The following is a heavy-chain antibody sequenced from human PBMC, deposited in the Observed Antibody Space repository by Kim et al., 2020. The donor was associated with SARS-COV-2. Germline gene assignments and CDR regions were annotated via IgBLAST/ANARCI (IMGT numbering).Heavy chain of an antibody. CDR2: IYYSGST. CDR3: ARAPGLGTMIVVVTHFDY. J-gene: IGHJ4*02. V-gene: IGHV4-31*03. D-gene: IGHD3-22*01. Sequence: SETLSLTCTVSGGSISSGGYYWSWIRQHPGKGLEWIGYIYYSGSTYYNPSLKSRVTISVYTSKNQFSLKLSSVTAADTAVYYCARAPGLGTMIVVVTHFDYWGQGTLVTVSS. CDR1: GGSISSGGYY.